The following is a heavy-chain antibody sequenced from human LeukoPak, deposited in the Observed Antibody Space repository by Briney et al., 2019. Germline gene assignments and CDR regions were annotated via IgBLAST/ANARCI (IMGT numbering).Heavy chain of an antibody. CDR2: ISSSGSTI. CDR1: GFTFSDYY. J-gene: IGHJ5*02. D-gene: IGHD3-22*01. Sequence: PGGSLRLSCAASGFTFSDYYMSWLRQAPGKGLEWVSYISSSGSTIYYADSVKGRFTISRDNAKNSLYLQMNSLRAEDTAVYYCAKDDRYYYDSSGYYQTWGQGTLVTVSS. CDR3: AKDDRYYYDSSGYYQT. V-gene: IGHV3-11*04.